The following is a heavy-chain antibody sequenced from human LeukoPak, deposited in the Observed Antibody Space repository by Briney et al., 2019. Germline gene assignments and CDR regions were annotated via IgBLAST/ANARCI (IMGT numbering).Heavy chain of an antibody. CDR2: IYYSGST. CDR3: ANVPHITMVRGVTNRYYYYYGMDV. V-gene: IGHV4-59*08. Sequence: KPSETLSLTCTVSGGSISSYYWSWIRQPPGKGLEWIGYIYYSGSTNYNPSLKSRVTISVDTSKNQFSLKLSSATAADTAVYYCANVPHITMVRGVTNRYYYYYGMDVWGQGTTVTVSS. J-gene: IGHJ6*02. CDR1: GGSISSYY. D-gene: IGHD3-10*01.